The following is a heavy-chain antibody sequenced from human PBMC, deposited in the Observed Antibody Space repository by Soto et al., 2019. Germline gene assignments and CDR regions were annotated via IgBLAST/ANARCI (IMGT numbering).Heavy chain of an antibody. CDR3: ARAGYSSSSGAYYYYYGTDV. J-gene: IGHJ6*02. V-gene: IGHV1-69*12. Sequence: QVQLVQSGAEVKKPGSSVKVSCKASGGTFSSYAISWVRQAPGQGLEWMGGIIPIFGTANYAQKFQGRVTITADESTSTAYMELSSLRSEDTAVYYCARAGYSSSSGAYYYYYGTDVWGQGTTVTVSS. D-gene: IGHD6-6*01. CDR1: GGTFSSYA. CDR2: IIPIFGTA.